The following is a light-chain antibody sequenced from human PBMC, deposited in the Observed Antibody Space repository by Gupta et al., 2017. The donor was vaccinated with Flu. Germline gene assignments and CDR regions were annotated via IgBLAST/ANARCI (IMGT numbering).Light chain of an antibody. CDR3: CSYAGSRTYVV. V-gene: IGLV2-23*01. Sequence: QSALTQPSSVSGSPGPSLTITCTGTSSDVGGNNLVSWYQQHPGKAPKLLIYDGSKRPSGVPNRFSGSKSGNTASLTISGLQAEDEADYYCCSYAGSRTYVVFGGGTTLTVL. J-gene: IGLJ2*01. CDR1: SSDVGGNNL. CDR2: DGS.